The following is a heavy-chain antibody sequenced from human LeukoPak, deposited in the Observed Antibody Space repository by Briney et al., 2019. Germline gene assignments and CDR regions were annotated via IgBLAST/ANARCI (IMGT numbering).Heavy chain of an antibody. V-gene: IGHV4-34*01. Sequence: SETLSLICAVYGGSFSGYYWSWIRQPPGKGLEWIGEINHRGSTNYNPSLKSRVTISVDTSKNQFSLKLSSATAAGTAVYYCARGLSVGAITGTTWFDPWGQGTLVTVSS. D-gene: IGHD1-7*01. J-gene: IGHJ5*02. CDR3: ARGLSVGAITGTTWFDP. CDR1: GGSFSGYY. CDR2: INHRGST.